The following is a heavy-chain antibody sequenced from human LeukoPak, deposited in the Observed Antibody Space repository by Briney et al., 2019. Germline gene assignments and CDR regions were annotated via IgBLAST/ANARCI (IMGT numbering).Heavy chain of an antibody. CDR3: AKDRIMVRGVITPYFDY. Sequence: GGSLRLSCAASGFTVSSNYMSWVRQAPGKWLEWVSAISGSGGSTYYADSVKGRFTISRDNSKNTLYLQMNSLRAEDTAVYYCAKDRIMVRGVITPYFDYWGQGTLVTVSS. CDR1: GFTVSSNY. CDR2: ISGSGGST. D-gene: IGHD3-10*01. V-gene: IGHV3-23*01. J-gene: IGHJ4*02.